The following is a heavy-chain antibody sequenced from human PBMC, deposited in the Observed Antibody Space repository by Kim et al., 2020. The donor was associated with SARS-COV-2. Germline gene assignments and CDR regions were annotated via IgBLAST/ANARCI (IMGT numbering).Heavy chain of an antibody. CDR3: ARDSKKYDDFYFDY. Sequence: YADSVKGRFTFSRDNSKNTLYLQMNSLRAEDTAVYYCARDSKKYDDFYFDYWGQGTLVTVSS. D-gene: IGHD1-1*01. J-gene: IGHJ4*02. V-gene: IGHV3-33*01.